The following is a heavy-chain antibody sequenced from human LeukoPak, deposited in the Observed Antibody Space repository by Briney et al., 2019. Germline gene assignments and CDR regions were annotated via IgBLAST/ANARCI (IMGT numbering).Heavy chain of an antibody. V-gene: IGHV4-34*01. CDR3: ARGAGDIVLMVYATAFDS. J-gene: IGHJ3*02. CDR1: GGSFSGYY. CDR2: INHSGST. D-gene: IGHD2-8*01. Sequence: SETLSLTCAVYGGSFSGYYWSWIRQPPGKGLEWIGEINHSGSTNYNPSLRSRVTISVDTSKNQFSLKLSSVTAADTAVYYCARGAGDIVLMVYATAFDSGGQGTMVTVSS.